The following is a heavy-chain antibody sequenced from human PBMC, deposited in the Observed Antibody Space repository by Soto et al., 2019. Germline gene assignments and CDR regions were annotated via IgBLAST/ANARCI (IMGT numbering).Heavy chain of an antibody. CDR2: ISGSGGST. Sequence: EVQLLESGGGLVQSGGSLRLSCAASGFTFSSYAMSWVRQAPGKGLEWVSAISGSGGSTYYADSVKGRFTISRDNSKNTLYLQMNSLRAEDTAVYYCAKALFGRELWAVGYWGQGTLVTVSS. CDR3: AKALFGRELWAVGY. D-gene: IGHD3-16*01. V-gene: IGHV3-23*01. J-gene: IGHJ4*02. CDR1: GFTFSSYA.